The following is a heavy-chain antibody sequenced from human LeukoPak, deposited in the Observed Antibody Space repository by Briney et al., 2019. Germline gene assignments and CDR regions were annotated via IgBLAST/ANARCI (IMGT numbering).Heavy chain of an antibody. V-gene: IGHV4-38-2*02. D-gene: IGHD4-17*01. Sequence: SETLSLTCTVSGYSISSGYYWGWIRQPPGKGLEWIGSIYHSGSTYYNPSLKSRVTISVDTSKNQFSLNLRSVTAADTAVYYCARSSGGDTTFDYWGQGTLVTVSS. CDR1: GYSISSGYY. J-gene: IGHJ4*02. CDR3: ARSSGGDTTFDY. CDR2: IYHSGST.